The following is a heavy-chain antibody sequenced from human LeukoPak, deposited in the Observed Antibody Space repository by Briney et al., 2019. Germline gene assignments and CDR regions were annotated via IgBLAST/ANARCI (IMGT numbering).Heavy chain of an antibody. D-gene: IGHD2-15*01. CDR1: GGSISSSSYY. CDR2: IYYSGST. V-gene: IGHV4-61*01. CDR3: AGSIGYCSGGSCEPFDY. Sequence: PSETLSLTCTVSGGSISSSSYYWSWIRQPPGKGLEWIGYIYYSGSTNYNPSLKSRVTISVDTSKNQFSLKLSSVTAADTAVYYCAGSIGYCSGGSCEPFDYWGQGTLVTVSS. J-gene: IGHJ4*02.